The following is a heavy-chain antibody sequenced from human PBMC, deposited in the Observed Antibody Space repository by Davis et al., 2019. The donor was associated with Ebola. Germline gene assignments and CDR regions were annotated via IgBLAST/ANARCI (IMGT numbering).Heavy chain of an antibody. D-gene: IGHD2-15*01. CDR1: GGSISSGGYS. CDR3: ARYSASWFDP. V-gene: IGHV4-30-2*01. CDR2: IYHSGST. Sequence: LRLSCAVSGGSISSGGYSWSWIRQPPGKGLEWIGYIYHSGSTYYNPSLKSRVTISVDRSKNQFSLKLSSVTAADTAVYYCARYSASWFDPWGQGTLVTVSS. J-gene: IGHJ5*02.